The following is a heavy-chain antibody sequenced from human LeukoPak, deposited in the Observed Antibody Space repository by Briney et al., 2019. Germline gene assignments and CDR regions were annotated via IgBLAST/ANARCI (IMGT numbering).Heavy chain of an antibody. D-gene: IGHD6-19*01. CDR1: GGSVSSYC. J-gene: IGHJ4*02. CDR2: MCYSGST. CDR3: ARDIRGAVAGTTFFDY. V-gene: IGHV4-59*02. Sequence: SETLSLTCTVSGGSVSSYCWSWVRQPPGKGLEWIGSMCYSGSTNYNPSLKSRVTISVDTSKNQFSLKLSSVTAADTAVYYCARDIRGAVAGTTFFDYWGQGTLVTVSS.